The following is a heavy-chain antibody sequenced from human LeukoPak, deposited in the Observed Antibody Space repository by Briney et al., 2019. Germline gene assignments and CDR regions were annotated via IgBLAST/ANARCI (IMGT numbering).Heavy chain of an antibody. J-gene: IGHJ4*02. CDR2: INHSGST. CDR1: GGSFSGYY. D-gene: IGHD6-6*01. V-gene: IGHV4-34*01. CDR3: ARENSSSSPPYYFDY. Sequence: KPSETLSLTCAVYGGSFSGYYWSWIRQPPGKGLEWIGEINHSGSTNYNPSLKSRVTLSVDTSKNQFSLKLSSVTAADTAVYYCARENSSSSPPYYFDYWGQGTLVTVSS.